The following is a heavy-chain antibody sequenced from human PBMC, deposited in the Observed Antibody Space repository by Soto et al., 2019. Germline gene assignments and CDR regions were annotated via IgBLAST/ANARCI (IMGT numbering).Heavy chain of an antibody. V-gene: IGHV3-23*01. J-gene: IGHJ5*02. Sequence: GGSLRLSCAASGFTFRSYGMMCVRQAPGKGLEWVSAISQSAGGNTYYAASVKGRPTLSRDDSKHTLYLQMASLRPEDKAQYYGAGCTYDHWGQETQVTVSS. CDR1: GFTFRSYG. CDR2: ISQSAGGNT. D-gene: IGHD2-2*01. CDR3: AGCTYDH.